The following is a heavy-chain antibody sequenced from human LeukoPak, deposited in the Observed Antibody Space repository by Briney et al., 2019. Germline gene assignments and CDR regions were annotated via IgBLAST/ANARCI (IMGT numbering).Heavy chain of an antibody. CDR2: IYTTGST. D-gene: IGHD2-2*02. CDR3: ARGGCSSTSCYTFDY. CDR1: GGSISSYY. J-gene: IGHJ4*02. V-gene: IGHV4-4*07. Sequence: PSETLSLTCTVSGGSISSYYWNWLRQPAGKGLEWIGRIYTTGSTNYNPSLKSRVTMSVDTSKNQFSLKLSSVTAADTAVYYCARGGCSSTSCYTFDYWGQGTLVTVSS.